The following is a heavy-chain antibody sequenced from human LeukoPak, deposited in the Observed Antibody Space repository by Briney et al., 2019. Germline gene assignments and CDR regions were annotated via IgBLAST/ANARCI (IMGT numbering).Heavy chain of an antibody. Sequence: ASVKVSCKASGYIFTNYGISWVRQAPGQGLEWMGWISAYNGNTNYAQRLQGRITMTTDTSTNTAYMELRSLRSDDTAVYYCSRSGPGSCSGGSCYSNYWGQGTLVTVSS. V-gene: IGHV1-18*01. CDR1: GYIFTNYG. J-gene: IGHJ4*02. CDR3: SRSGPGSCSGGSCYSNY. CDR2: ISAYNGNT. D-gene: IGHD2-15*01.